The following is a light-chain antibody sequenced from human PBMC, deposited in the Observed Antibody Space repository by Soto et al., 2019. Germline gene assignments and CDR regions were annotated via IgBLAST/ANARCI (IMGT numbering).Light chain of an antibody. CDR3: SSYTTSSTRV. J-gene: IGLJ1*01. CDR1: SSDVGIYNY. V-gene: IGLV2-14*01. CDR2: EVT. Sequence: QSVLTQPASVSGSPGQSIAISCTGSSSDVGIYNYVSWYQQHPGKVPKLIIYEVTNRPSGVSNRFSGSKSGSTASLTISGLQAEDEADYYCSSYTTSSTRVFGTGTKGTVL.